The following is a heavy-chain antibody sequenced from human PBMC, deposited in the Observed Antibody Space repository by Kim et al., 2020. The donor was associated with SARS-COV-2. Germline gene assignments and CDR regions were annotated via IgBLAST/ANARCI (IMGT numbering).Heavy chain of an antibody. CDR3: ARGLADTAMHYYYYYGMDV. CDR2: ISAYNGNT. CDR1: GYTFTSYG. Sequence: ASVKVSCKASGYTFTSYGISWVRQAPGQGLEWMGWISAYNGNTNYAQKLQGRVTMTTDTSTSTAYMELRSLRSDDTAVYYCARGLADTAMHYYYYYGMDVWGQGTTVTVSS. J-gene: IGHJ6*02. D-gene: IGHD5-18*01. V-gene: IGHV1-18*01.